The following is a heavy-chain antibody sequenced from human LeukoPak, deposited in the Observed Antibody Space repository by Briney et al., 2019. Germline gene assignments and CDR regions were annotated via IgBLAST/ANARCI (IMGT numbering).Heavy chain of an antibody. J-gene: IGHJ4*02. CDR3: ARQTSGLRLGYFDY. D-gene: IGHD3-22*01. V-gene: IGHV4-39*01. CDR1: GGSISSSSYY. Sequence: SETLSLTCTASGGSISSSSYYWGWIRQPPGKGLEWIGSIYYSGSTYYNPSLKSRVTISVDTSKNQFSLKLSSVTAADTAVYYCARQTSGLRLGYFDYWGQGTLVTVSS. CDR2: IYYSGST.